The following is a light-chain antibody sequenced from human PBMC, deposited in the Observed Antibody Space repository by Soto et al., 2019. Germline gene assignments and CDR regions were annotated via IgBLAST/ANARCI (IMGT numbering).Light chain of an antibody. V-gene: IGLV1-47*02. Sequence: QPVLTQPPSASGTPGQRVTISCSGSSSNIGTNYVYWYQQLTGTAPKLLIDGSDQRPSGVPDRFSGFKSGTSASLAISGLRSEDEGDYYCAAWDGTLSAWMFGGGTKLTVL. CDR2: GSD. J-gene: IGLJ3*02. CDR1: SSNIGTNY. CDR3: AAWDGTLSAWM.